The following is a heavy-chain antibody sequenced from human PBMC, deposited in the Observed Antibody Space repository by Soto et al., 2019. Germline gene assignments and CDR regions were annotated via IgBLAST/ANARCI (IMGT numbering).Heavy chain of an antibody. CDR3: ARSIVVVTALDY. D-gene: IGHD2-21*02. Sequence: SVKVSCKASGGTFSSYAISWVRQAPGQRLEWMGWIIPIIGTTKYSQKFQGRVTITRDKSASTAYMELSSLRSEDTAVYYCARSIVVVTALDYWGQGTLVTVSS. J-gene: IGHJ4*02. CDR2: IIPIIGTT. CDR1: GGTFSSYA. V-gene: IGHV1-69*05.